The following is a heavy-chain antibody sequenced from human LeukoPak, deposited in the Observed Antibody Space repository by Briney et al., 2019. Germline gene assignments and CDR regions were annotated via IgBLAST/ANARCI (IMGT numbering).Heavy chain of an antibody. V-gene: IGHV6-1*01. CDR2: TYYRSKWYN. J-gene: IGHJ4*02. D-gene: IGHD6-13*01. Sequence: SQTLSLTCAISGDSVSSDSAAWNWIRQSPSRGLEWLGRTYYRSKWYNDYAVSVKSRITINPDTSKNQFSLKLSSVTAADTAVYYCARVYSSSWYYFDYWGQGTLVTVSS. CDR3: ARVYSSSWYYFDY. CDR1: GDSVSSDSAA.